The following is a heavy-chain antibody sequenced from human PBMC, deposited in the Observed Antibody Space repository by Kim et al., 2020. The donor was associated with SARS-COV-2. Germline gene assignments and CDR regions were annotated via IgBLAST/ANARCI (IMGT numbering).Heavy chain of an antibody. Sequence: GGSLRLSCVASGFTFNTYGMHWVRQAPGKGLEWVSGVNYDGSNKYYADSVKGRFTISRDNSKNTLYLQMNSLRVEDTAVYYCAKSFSGCYFGYDYWGQGTLVTVSS. J-gene: IGHJ4*02. V-gene: IGHV3-30*18. D-gene: IGHD1-26*01. CDR2: VNYDGSNK. CDR3: AKSFSGCYFGYDY. CDR1: GFTFNTYG.